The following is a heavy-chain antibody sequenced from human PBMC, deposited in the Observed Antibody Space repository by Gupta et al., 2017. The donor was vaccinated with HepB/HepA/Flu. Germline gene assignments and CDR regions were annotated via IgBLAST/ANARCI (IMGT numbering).Heavy chain of an antibody. Sequence: EVQLVQSGAEVKKPGESLKISCKGSGYSFTSYWLVWGTQMPGKGLEWMGIIYPGDSDTRYSPSFQGQGTISADKSISTAYLQWSSLKASDTAMYYCARLDSSGWSARSYFDYWGQGTLVTVSS. CDR2: IYPGDSDT. V-gene: IGHV5-51*01. D-gene: IGHD6-19*01. CDR1: GYSFTSYW. CDR3: ARLDSSGWSARSYFDY. J-gene: IGHJ4*02.